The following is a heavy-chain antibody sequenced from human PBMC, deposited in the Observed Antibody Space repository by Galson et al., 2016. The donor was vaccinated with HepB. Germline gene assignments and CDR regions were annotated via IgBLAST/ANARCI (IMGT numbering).Heavy chain of an antibody. D-gene: IGHD6-13*01. J-gene: IGHJ1*01. CDR3: TADFGYSNYD. CDR1: GSSFSSHW. V-gene: IGHV3-7*01. CDR2: IKDDGSEK. Sequence: SLRLSCAASGSSFSSHWMSWVRQGPGKGLEWVGNIKDDGSEKNYIDPVKGRFSISRDNARNSLYLQMNSLRVEDTAVYYCTADFGYSNYDWGQGTLVTVSS.